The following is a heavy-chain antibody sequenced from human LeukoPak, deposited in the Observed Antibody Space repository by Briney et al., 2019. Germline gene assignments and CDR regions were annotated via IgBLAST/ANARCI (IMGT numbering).Heavy chain of an antibody. CDR1: GGSISSSSCY. CDR2: IYYSGST. CDR3: ARVPVGAPIDYYDSSGYLDY. D-gene: IGHD3-22*01. J-gene: IGHJ4*02. Sequence: SETLSLTCTVSGGSISSSSCYWGWIRQPPGKGLEWIGYIYYSGSTYYNPSLKSRVTISVDTSKNQFSLKLSSVTAADTAVYYCARVPVGAPIDYYDSSGYLDYWGQGTLVTVSS. V-gene: IGHV4-30-4*08.